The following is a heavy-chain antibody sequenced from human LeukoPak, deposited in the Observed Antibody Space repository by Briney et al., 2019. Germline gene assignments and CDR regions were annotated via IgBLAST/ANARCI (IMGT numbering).Heavy chain of an antibody. V-gene: IGHV3-7*01. J-gene: IGHJ3*02. CDR2: IKQDGSEK. CDR3: ASPSATTYYYDSSGYFDDAFDI. D-gene: IGHD3-22*01. Sequence: GGSLRLSCAASGFTLSSYWMSWVRQAPGKGLEWVANIKQDGSEKYYVDSVKGRFTISRDNAKNSLYLQKNSLRAEDTAVYYCASPSATTYYYDSSGYFDDAFDIWGQGTMVTVSS. CDR1: GFTLSSYW.